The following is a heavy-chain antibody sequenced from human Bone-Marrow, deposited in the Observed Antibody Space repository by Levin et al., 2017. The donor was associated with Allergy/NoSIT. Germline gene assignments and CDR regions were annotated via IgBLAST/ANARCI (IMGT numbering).Heavy chain of an antibody. CDR1: GGSIGTYY. CDR2: IYNSGTT. J-gene: IGHJ6*02. V-gene: IGHV4-59*01. D-gene: IGHD6-6*01. CDR3: ARGRRSSSQYYGLDV. Sequence: SQTLSLTCTVSGGSIGTYYWSWIRQSPGKGLEWIGYIYNSGTTNYNPSLKSRVTISVDTSKKQFSLNLSSVTAADTAVYYCARGRRSSSQYYGLDVWAQGTTVTVSS.